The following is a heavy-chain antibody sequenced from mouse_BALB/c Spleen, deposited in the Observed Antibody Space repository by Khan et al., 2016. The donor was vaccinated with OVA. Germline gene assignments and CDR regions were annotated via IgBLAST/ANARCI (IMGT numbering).Heavy chain of an antibody. CDR1: GYTFSNYW. J-gene: IGHJ2*01. CDR3: ARDRIDY. V-gene: IGHV1-7*01. Sequence: QVQLKQSGAELAKPGASVKMSCKASGYTFSNYWIHWVKQRLGQGLEWIGYIIPSSGHTYYNQTFNDKATLTTDKSSSTAYMQLSSLTSEDSAVYYCARDRIDYWGQGTTLTVSS. CDR2: IIPSSGHT.